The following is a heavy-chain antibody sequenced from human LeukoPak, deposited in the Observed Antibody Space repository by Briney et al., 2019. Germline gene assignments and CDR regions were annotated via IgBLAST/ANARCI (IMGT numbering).Heavy chain of an antibody. CDR3: ARTITMIWFFDY. V-gene: IGHV3-11*04. CDR2: ISSSGSTI. J-gene: IGHJ4*02. CDR1: GFTFSDYY. Sequence: GGSQRLSCAASGFTFSDYYMSWIRQAPGKGLEWVSYISSSGSTIYYADSVKGRFTISRDNAKNSLYLQMNSLRAEDTAVYYCARTITMIWFFDYWGQGTLVTVSS. D-gene: IGHD3-22*01.